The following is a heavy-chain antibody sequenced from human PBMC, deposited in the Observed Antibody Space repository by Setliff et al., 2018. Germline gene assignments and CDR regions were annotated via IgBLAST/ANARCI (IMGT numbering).Heavy chain of an antibody. Sequence: SETLSLTCAVSGGSISSSNWWSWVRQPPGKGLEWSGEIYHSGSTNYNPSLQSRVTISIDTSKNQFSLKLSSVTAADTAVYHCARGKTFFGAFIRAFDNWGQGRMVTVS. CDR2: IYHSGST. V-gene: IGHV4-4*02. CDR1: GGSISSSNW. J-gene: IGHJ3*02. CDR3: ARGKTFFGAFIRAFDN. D-gene: IGHD3-3*01.